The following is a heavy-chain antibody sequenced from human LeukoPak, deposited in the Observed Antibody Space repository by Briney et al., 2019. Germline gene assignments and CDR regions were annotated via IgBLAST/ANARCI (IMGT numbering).Heavy chain of an antibody. D-gene: IGHD1-26*01. V-gene: IGHV1-24*01. CDR1: GYTLTELS. CDR3: ARRGSYYAFDF. J-gene: IGHJ4*02. CDR2: FDPEDGET. Sequence: ASVKVSCKVSGYTLTELSMHWVRQAPGKGLEWMGGFDPEDGETIYAQKFQGRVTMTRDTSTSTVYMELSSLRSEDTAVYYCARRGSYYAFDFWGQGTLVTVSS.